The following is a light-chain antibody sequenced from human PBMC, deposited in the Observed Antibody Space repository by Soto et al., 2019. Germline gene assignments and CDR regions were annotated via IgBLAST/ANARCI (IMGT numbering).Light chain of an antibody. CDR1: QSVYSN. V-gene: IGKV3-15*01. CDR2: GVS. J-gene: IGKJ4*01. Sequence: EIVMTQSPATLSVSPGERATLSCRASQSVYSNLAWYQQKPGQAPRLLMYGVSTRATGIPARFSGSGSGTEFTLTISSLQSEDFAVYYCQQYNDWHVLTLGGGTKVDIK. CDR3: QQYNDWHVLT.